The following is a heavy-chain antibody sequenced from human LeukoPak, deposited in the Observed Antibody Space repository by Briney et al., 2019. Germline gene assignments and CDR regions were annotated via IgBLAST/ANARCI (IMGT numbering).Heavy chain of an antibody. D-gene: IGHD6-13*01. CDR1: GFTFSSYS. Sequence: GGSLSLSCTASGFTFSSYSMNWVRQAPGKGLEWVSSISSGSTYTYYADSVKGRFTISRDNAKNSLYLQMNSLRAEDTAVYSCARTSEGSTAATGTPFDSWGQGILVTVSS. V-gene: IGHV3-21*01. CDR2: ISSGSTYT. CDR3: ARTSEGSTAATGTPFDS. J-gene: IGHJ4*02.